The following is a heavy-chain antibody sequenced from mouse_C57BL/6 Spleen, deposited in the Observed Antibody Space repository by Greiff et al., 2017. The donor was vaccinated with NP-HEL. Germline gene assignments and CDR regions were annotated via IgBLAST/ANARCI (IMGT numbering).Heavy chain of an antibody. V-gene: IGHV5-12*01. D-gene: IGHD2-5*01. J-gene: IGHJ2*01. CDR2: ISNGGGST. CDR3: ARPAYYSNYFDY. CDR1: GFTFSDYY. Sequence: EVKLMESGGGLVQPGGSLKLSCAASGFTFSDYYMYWVRQTPEKRLEWVAYISNGGGSTYYPDTVKGRFTISRDNAKNTLYLQMSRLKSEDTAMYYCARPAYYSNYFDYWGQGTTLTVSS.